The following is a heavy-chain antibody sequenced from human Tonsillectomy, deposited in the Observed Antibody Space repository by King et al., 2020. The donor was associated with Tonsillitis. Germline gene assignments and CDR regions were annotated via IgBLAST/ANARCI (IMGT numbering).Heavy chain of an antibody. V-gene: IGHV3-33*05. CDR1: GFTFRSYG. Sequence: VQLVESGGGVVQPGRSLRLSCAASGFTFRSYGMHWVRQAPGKGLEGVAVTSYDGNDKYYADTVKGRFTIARDNSKNTLYLQMNSLRAEDTAVYYCARRRWLLFRVGENGMDVWGRGTTVTVSS. J-gene: IGHJ6*02. CDR3: ARRRWLLFRVGENGMDV. D-gene: IGHD3-3*01. CDR2: TSYDGNDK.